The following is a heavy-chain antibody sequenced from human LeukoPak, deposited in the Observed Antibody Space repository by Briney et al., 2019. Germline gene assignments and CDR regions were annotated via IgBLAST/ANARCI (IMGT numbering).Heavy chain of an antibody. V-gene: IGHV3-7*01. CDR3: ARRRAITMVQGFSFDY. CDR2: IKQDGSEK. Sequence: GRSLRLSCAAAGFTFSSYWMSSVRQAPGKGLGWVANIKQDGSEKYYVGSVKGRFTISRDNGRNSLYLQMNRLRAEDTAVYYCARRRAITMVQGFSFDYWGQGTLVTVSS. J-gene: IGHJ4*02. CDR1: GFTFSSYW. D-gene: IGHD3-10*01.